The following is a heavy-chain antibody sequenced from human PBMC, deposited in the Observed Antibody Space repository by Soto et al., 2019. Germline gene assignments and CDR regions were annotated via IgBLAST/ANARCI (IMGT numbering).Heavy chain of an antibody. CDR1: VFTFSSYA. D-gene: IGHD3-3*01. Sequence: HPGGSLRLSCAASVFTFSSYAMSWVRQAPGKGLECVSAISVSGGSTYYADSVKGRFTISRHNPQNTLYLQMNSLRAEDTAVDYCAKGGVVITKRVVHHFEPWGEGT. V-gene: IGHV3-23*01. J-gene: IGHJ5*02. CDR2: ISVSGGST. CDR3: AKGGVVITKRVVHHFEP.